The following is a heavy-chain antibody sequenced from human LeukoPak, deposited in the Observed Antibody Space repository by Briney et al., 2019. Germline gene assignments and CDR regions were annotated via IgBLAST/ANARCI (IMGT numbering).Heavy chain of an antibody. CDR1: GGSISSYY. CDR3: ARQVKKYYYGSGSYLSN. CDR2: IYYSGST. D-gene: IGHD3-10*01. V-gene: IGHV4-59*01. Sequence: PSETLSLTCTVSGGSISSYYWSWIRQPPGKGLEWIGYIYYSGSTNYNPSLKSRVTISVDTSKNQFSLKLSSVTAADTAVYYCARQVKKYYYGSGSYLSNWGQGTLVTVSS. J-gene: IGHJ4*02.